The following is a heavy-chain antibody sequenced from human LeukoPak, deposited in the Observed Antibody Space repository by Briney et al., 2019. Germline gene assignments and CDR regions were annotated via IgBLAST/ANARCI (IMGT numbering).Heavy chain of an antibody. CDR2: INPHTDGT. Sequence: SXXVSCKASGYTFTDYYIHWIRQAPGQGLEWRGWINPHTDGTKSAQNFQGMVTMTRDTSISTAYMELSRLTSDDTAVYYCARSYYYYYHMDVWGKGTTVTVSS. V-gene: IGHV1-2*02. J-gene: IGHJ6*03. CDR1: GYTFTDYY. CDR3: ARSYYYYYHMDV.